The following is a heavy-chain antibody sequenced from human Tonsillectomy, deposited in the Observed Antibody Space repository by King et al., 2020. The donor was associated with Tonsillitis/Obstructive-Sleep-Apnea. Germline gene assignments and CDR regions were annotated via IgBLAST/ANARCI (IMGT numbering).Heavy chain of an antibody. J-gene: IGHJ4*02. V-gene: IGHV3-13*01. CDR1: GFTFSSYD. Sequence: QLVQSGGGLVQPGGSLRLSCAASGFTFSSYDMHWVRQATGKGLEWVSAIGTASDTYYPGSVKGRFTISRENAKNSLYLQMNSLRAGDTAVYYCARGGHDYGEPLDYWGQGTLVTVSS. CDR3: ARGGHDYGEPLDY. CDR2: IGTASDT. D-gene: IGHD4-17*01.